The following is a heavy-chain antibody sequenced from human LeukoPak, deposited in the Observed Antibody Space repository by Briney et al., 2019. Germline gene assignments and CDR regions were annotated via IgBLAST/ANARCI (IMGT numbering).Heavy chain of an antibody. CDR1: GGSFSGYY. Sequence: SETLSLTCAVYGGSFSGYYWSWIRQPPGKGLEWIGEINHSGSTNYNPSLKSRVSISVDTSKNQFSLQLNSVTPEDTAVYYCARGQPEGSFGYADRNYFDYWGQGTLVTVSS. CDR2: INHSGST. D-gene: IGHD1-26*01. V-gene: IGHV4-34*01. CDR3: ARGQPEGSFGYADRNYFDY. J-gene: IGHJ4*02.